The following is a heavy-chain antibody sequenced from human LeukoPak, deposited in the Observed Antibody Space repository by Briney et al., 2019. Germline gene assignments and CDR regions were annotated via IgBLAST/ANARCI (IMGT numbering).Heavy chain of an antibody. CDR2: IYYSGST. CDR1: GGSISSYY. V-gene: IGHV4-59*08. Sequence: SETLSLTCTVSGGSISSYYWSWIRQPPGKGLEWIGYIYYSGSTNYNPSLKSRVTISVDTSKNQFSLKLGSVTAADTAVYYCARHGENSSSWYENWFDPWGQGTLVTVSS. CDR3: ARHGENSSSWYENWFDP. J-gene: IGHJ5*02. D-gene: IGHD6-13*01.